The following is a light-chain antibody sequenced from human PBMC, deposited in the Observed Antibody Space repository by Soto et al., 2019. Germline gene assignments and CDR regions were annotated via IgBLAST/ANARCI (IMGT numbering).Light chain of an antibody. CDR1: SSDVGGYSY. CDR2: DVT. CDR3: SSYTSSNTYV. V-gene: IGLV2-14*03. Sequence: QSALTQPASVSESPGQSITISCTGTSSDVGGYSYVSWYQHHPGKAPKLMIFDVTNRPSGVSNRFSGSKSGNTASLTISGLQAEDEADYYCSSYTSSNTYVFGTGTKLTVL. J-gene: IGLJ1*01.